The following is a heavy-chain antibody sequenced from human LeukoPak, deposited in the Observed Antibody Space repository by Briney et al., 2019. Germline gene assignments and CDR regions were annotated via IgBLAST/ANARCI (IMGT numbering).Heavy chain of an antibody. V-gene: IGHV3-30*02. CDR3: AKVGINFGDYYHFDY. J-gene: IGHJ4*02. CDR1: GFTFRTYA. CDR2: IRFDGSKT. D-gene: IGHD4-17*01. Sequence: GGSLRLSCAASGFTFRTYAMHWVRQAPGKGLDRVAIIRFDGSKTDYSDSVKGRFTISRDNSKNMLYLQMDNLRPEDTATYYCAKVGINFGDYYHFDYWGQGTLVTVSS.